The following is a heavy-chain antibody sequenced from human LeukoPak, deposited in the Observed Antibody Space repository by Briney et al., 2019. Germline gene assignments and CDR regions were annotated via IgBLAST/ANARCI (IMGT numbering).Heavy chain of an antibody. J-gene: IGHJ4*02. D-gene: IGHD5-18*01. CDR1: GGSFSGYY. V-gene: IGHV4-34*01. CDR2: IYHNGST. Sequence: PSETLSLTCAVYGGSFSGYYWSWIRQPPGKGLEWIGSIYHNGSTYYNPSLKSRVTISVDTSKNQFSLKLSSVTAADTAVYYCARQGGYSYGFDYWGQGTLVTVSS. CDR3: ARQGGYSYGFDY.